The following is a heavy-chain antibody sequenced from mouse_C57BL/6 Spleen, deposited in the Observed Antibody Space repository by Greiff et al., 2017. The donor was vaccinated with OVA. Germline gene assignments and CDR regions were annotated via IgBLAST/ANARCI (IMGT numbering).Heavy chain of an antibody. Sequence: KQSGPELVKPGASVKISCKASGYSFTDYNMNWVKQSTGKSLEWIGVINPNYGTTSYNQKFKGKATLTVDQSSSTAYMKLNSLTSEESAVYYGARERDYYGSSRAWFAYWGQGTLVTVSA. CDR3: ARERDYYGSSRAWFAY. V-gene: IGHV1-39*01. D-gene: IGHD1-1*01. CDR1: GYSFTDYN. J-gene: IGHJ3*01. CDR2: INPNYGTT.